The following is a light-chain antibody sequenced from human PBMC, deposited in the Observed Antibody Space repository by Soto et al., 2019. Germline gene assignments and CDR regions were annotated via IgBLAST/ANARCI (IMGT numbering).Light chain of an antibody. J-gene: IGLJ2*01. CDR3: SSSTNSVL. Sequence: QSASVSGSPGQSITISCTGTTSDVGSYNLVSWYQQYPGKAPKLIIHEDSKRPSGVSNRFSGSKSGNTASLTISGLQAEDEADYYCSSSTNSVLFGGGTKLTVL. V-gene: IGLV2-23*01. CDR2: EDS. CDR1: TSDVGSYNL.